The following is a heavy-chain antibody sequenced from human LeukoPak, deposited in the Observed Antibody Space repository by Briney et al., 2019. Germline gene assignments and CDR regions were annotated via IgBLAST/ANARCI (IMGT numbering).Heavy chain of an antibody. CDR3: ARVGRNGQLVRILDY. V-gene: IGHV4-59*01. J-gene: IGHJ4*02. D-gene: IGHD6-6*01. Sequence: SETLSLTCTVSGGSISSYYWSWIRQPPGKGLEWIGYIYYSGSTNYNPSLKSRVTISVDTSKNQFSLKLSSVTAADTAVYYCARVGRNGQLVRILDYWGQGTLVTVSS. CDR2: IYYSGST. CDR1: GGSISSYY.